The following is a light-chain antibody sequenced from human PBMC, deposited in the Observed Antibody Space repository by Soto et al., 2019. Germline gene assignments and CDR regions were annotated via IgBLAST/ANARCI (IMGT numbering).Light chain of an antibody. V-gene: IGKV1-17*01. CDR2: STS. CDR3: MQGTHWPFT. J-gene: IGKJ3*01. Sequence: DIQMTQSPSSLSASVGDRVTITCRASQGIGTDLGWYRQKPGRAPERLIYSTSSLQSGVPSRFSGSGSGTDFTLKISRVEAEDVAMYSCMQGTHWPFTFGPGTKVDIK. CDR1: QGIGTD.